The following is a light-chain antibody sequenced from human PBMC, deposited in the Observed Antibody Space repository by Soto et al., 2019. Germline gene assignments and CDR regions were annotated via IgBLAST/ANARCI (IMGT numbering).Light chain of an antibody. Sequence: QSVLTQPASVSGSPGQSITISCTGTSSDVGGYNYVSWYQQHPGKAPKLMIYDVSNRPSGVSNRFSGSKSGNTASLTISGLQAENEAVYSCSSYTSSTTLVFGTG. V-gene: IGLV2-14*01. CDR3: SSYTSSTTLV. CDR2: DVS. CDR1: SSDVGGYNY. J-gene: IGLJ1*01.